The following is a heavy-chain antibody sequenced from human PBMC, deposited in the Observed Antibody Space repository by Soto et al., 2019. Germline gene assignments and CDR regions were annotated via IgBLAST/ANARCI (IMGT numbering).Heavy chain of an antibody. V-gene: IGHV1-18*01. Sequence: ASVKVSCKASGYTFTSYGISWVRQAPGQGLEWMGWISAYNGNTNYAQKLQGRVTMTTDTSTSTAYMELRSLRSVDTAVYYCARVGAGEYCSGGSCYSIEYFQHWGQGTLVTVSS. CDR2: ISAYNGNT. D-gene: IGHD2-15*01. J-gene: IGHJ1*01. CDR3: ARVGAGEYCSGGSCYSIEYFQH. CDR1: GYTFTSYG.